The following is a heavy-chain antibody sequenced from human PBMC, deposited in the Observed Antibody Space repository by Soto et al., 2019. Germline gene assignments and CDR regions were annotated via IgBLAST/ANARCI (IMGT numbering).Heavy chain of an antibody. J-gene: IGHJ5*02. V-gene: IGHV2-26*04. Sequence: QVTVKESGPVLVKPTETLTLTCTVSGFSLSNAGLGVSWIRQPPGKALEWLAHIFSNDEKSYSTSLKSRLTISNDTSKSQVVLIMTNMDPVYTATYYCASTYSTSWYWFDPWGQGTLVTVSS. D-gene: IGHD6-13*01. CDR2: IFSNDEK. CDR3: ASTYSTSWYWFDP. CDR1: GFSLSNAGLG.